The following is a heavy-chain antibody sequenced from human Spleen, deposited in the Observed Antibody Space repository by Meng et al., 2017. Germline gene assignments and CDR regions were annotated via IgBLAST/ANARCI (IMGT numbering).Heavy chain of an antibody. Sequence: VQLLESGGGLLQPGGSLRLSCAASGFTFSTYAMNWVRQAPGKGLEWVAVISYDGSNKYYSDSVKGRFTISRDNSKNTVYLQMNSLRAEDTAVYYCAKGYNYGDNWGQGTLVTVSS. CDR2: ISYDGSNK. D-gene: IGHD5-24*01. J-gene: IGHJ4*02. CDR3: AKGYNYGDN. CDR1: GFTFSTYA. V-gene: IGHV3-30*18.